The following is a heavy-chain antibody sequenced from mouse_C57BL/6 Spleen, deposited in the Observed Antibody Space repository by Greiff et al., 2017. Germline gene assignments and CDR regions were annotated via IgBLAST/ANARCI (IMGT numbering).Heavy chain of an antibody. V-gene: IGHV5-9-1*02. D-gene: IGHD3-1*01. CDR2: INSGGDYI. J-gene: IGHJ2*01. CDR3: TRDRGYYFDY. Sequence: EVQVVESGEGLVKPGGSLKLSCAASGFTFSSYAMSWVRQTPEKRLEWVAYINSGGDYIYYADTVKGRFTISRDNARNTLYLQMSSLKSEDTAMYYCTRDRGYYFDYWGQGTTLTVSS. CDR1: GFTFSSYA.